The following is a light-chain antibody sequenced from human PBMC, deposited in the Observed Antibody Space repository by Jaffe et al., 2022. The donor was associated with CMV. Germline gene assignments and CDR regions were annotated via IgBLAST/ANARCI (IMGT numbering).Light chain of an antibody. CDR2: AAS. CDR1: QSISNY. V-gene: IGKV1-39*01. J-gene: IGKJ1*01. CDR3: QQSYSTLWT. Sequence: DIQMTQSPSSLSASVGDRVTITCRASQSISNYLNWYQQKPGKAPKLLIYAASSLQSGVPSRFSGSGSGPDFTLTISSLQPEDFATYYCQQSYSTLWTFGQGTKVEVK.